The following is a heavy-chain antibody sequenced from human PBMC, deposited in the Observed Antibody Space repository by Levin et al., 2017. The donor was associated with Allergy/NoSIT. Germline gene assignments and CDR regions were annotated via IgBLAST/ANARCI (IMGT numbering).Heavy chain of an antibody. CDR1: GYTFTSYG. V-gene: IGHV1-18*01. D-gene: IGHD5-12*01. J-gene: IGHJ4*02. CDR2: ISAYNGNT. Sequence: ASVKVSCKASGYTFTSYGISWVRQAPGQGLEWMGWISAYNGNTNYAQKLQGRVTMTTDTSTSTAYMELRSLRSDDTAVYYCARVKGVATIEGAFDYWGQGTLVTVSS. CDR3: ARVKGVATIEGAFDY.